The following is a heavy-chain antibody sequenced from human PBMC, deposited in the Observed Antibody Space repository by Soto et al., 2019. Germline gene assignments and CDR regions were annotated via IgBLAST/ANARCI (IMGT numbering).Heavy chain of an antibody. Sequence: LRLSCVASGFTFTHYRIHWVRQAPGKGLEWVARINSDGSNINYADSVKGRFTISRDNSKNTVFLQMHSLTDDDSALYFCARAGDWNYVQDFWGQGTLVTVSS. J-gene: IGHJ4*02. CDR1: GFTFTHYR. D-gene: IGHD1-7*01. V-gene: IGHV3-74*01. CDR2: INSDGSNI. CDR3: ARAGDWNYVQDF.